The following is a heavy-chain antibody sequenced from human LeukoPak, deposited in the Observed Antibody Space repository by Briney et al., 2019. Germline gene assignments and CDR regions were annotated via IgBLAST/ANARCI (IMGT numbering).Heavy chain of an antibody. D-gene: IGHD7-27*01. CDR3: GRGGLGTGTDS. J-gene: IGHJ4*02. Sequence: PGESLRLSCAATGFTSGFTFSTYWMHWVRQAPGKGLVWVSYINSDGSGTNYADSVKGRFTISRDNAKNTLYLQMNSLRAEDTAVYYCGRGGLGTGTDSCGQGTLVTVSS. CDR2: INSDGSGT. CDR1: GFTFSTYW. V-gene: IGHV3-74*01.